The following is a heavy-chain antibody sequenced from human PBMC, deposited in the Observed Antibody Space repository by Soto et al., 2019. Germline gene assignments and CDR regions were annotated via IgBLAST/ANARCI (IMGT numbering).Heavy chain of an antibody. D-gene: IGHD2-15*01. CDR2: IYYSGST. Sequence: SETLSLTCTVSGGSISSYYWSWIRQPPGKGLEWIGYIYYSGSTNYNPSLKSRVTISVDTSKNQFSLKLSSVTAADTAVYYCARASDTDCSGGSCYQRYYYYYYMDVWGKGTTVT. J-gene: IGHJ6*03. CDR3: ARASDTDCSGGSCYQRYYYYYYMDV. CDR1: GGSISSYY. V-gene: IGHV4-59*01.